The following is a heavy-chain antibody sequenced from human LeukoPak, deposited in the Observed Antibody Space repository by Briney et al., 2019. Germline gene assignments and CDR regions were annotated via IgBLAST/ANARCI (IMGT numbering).Heavy chain of an antibody. V-gene: IGHV4-59*07. J-gene: IGHJ5*02. CDR2: IYYSGST. CDR1: GGSISSYY. CDR3: ARGESSGSNWFDP. D-gene: IGHD3-22*01. Sequence: SDTLSLTCTVSGGSISSYYRNWIRQPPGRGLDWIGYIYYSGSTNYNPSLRSRVTISVDTSKNQFSLKLSSVTAADTAVYYCARGESSGSNWFDPWGQGTLVTVSS.